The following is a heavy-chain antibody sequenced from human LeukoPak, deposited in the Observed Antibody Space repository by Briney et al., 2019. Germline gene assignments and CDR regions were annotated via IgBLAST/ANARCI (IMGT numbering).Heavy chain of an antibody. Sequence: GESLKISCKGSGYSFTSYWIGWVRQIPGKGLEWMGIIYPGDSDTRYSPSFQGQVTISADKSISTAYLQWSSLKASDTAMYYCARQGKEAYCGGDCYSSYAFDIWGQGTMVTVSS. J-gene: IGHJ3*02. D-gene: IGHD2-21*02. CDR1: GYSFTSYW. CDR2: IYPGDSDT. CDR3: ARQGKEAYCGGDCYSSYAFDI. V-gene: IGHV5-51*01.